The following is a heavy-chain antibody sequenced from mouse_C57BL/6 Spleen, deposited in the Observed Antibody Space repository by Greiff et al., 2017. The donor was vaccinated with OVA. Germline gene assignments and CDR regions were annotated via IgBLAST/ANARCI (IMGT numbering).Heavy chain of an antibody. V-gene: IGHV3-6*01. J-gene: IGHJ1*03. CDR3: ARASYGSSYRYFDV. D-gene: IGHD1-1*01. Sequence: EVKLQESGPGLVKPSQSLSLTCSVTGYSITSGYYWNWIRQFPGNKLEWMGYISYDGSNNYNPSLKNRISITRDTSKNQFFLKLNSVTTEDTATYYCARASYGSSYRYFDVWGTGTTVTVSS. CDR1: GYSITSGYY. CDR2: ISYDGSN.